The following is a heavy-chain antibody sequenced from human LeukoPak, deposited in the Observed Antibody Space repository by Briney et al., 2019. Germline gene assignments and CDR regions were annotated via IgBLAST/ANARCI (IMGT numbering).Heavy chain of an antibody. CDR3: ARDSTLGGVIVTGPRGFDY. V-gene: IGHV3-30-3*01. D-gene: IGHD3-16*02. Sequence: GGSLRLSCAASGFTSSSYAMHWVRQAPGKGLEWVAVISNDGSQKYYADSVKGRFTVSRDISKNTLHLQMNSLRTEDTALYYCARDSTLGGVIVTGPRGFDYWGQGTLVTVSS. J-gene: IGHJ4*02. CDR1: GFTSSSYA. CDR2: ISNDGSQK.